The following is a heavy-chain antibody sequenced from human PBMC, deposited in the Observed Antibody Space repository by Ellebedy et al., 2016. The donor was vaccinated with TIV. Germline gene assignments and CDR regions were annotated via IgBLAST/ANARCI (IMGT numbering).Heavy chain of an antibody. J-gene: IGHJ6*02. V-gene: IGHV3-53*01. D-gene: IGHD2-15*01. Sequence: GGSLRLSCAASGFTFSSYSMSWVRQAPGKGLEWVSTIYSSGGTYYAGSVKGRFTISRDNSKNTLYLQRNSLRAEDTAVYYCAKDVWGVAATYYYYGMDVWGQGTTVTVSS. CDR2: IYSSGGT. CDR1: GFTFSSYS. CDR3: AKDVWGVAATYYYYGMDV.